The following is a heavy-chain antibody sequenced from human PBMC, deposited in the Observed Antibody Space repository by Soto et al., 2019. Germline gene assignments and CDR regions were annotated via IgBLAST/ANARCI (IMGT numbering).Heavy chain of an antibody. CDR2: ISGGGAGT. J-gene: IGHJ4*02. CDR3: AKANTPTYYYDSSGFYGFDC. Sequence: EVQLLESGGDLVQPGGSLRLSCAASGFTFSSYAMSWVRQAPGKGLEWVSAISGGGAGTYYADSVKGRFSISRDNSENTLYLQMNSLRAEDTGVYYCAKANTPTYYYDSSGFYGFDCWGQGTLVTVSS. CDR1: GFTFSSYA. D-gene: IGHD3-22*01. V-gene: IGHV3-23*01.